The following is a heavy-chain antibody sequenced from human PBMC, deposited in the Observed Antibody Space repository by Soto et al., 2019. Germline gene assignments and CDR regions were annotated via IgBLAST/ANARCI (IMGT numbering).Heavy chain of an antibody. CDR3: ARVGYCSSTSCYGEDYYYYMDV. CDR1: GYTFTSYG. V-gene: IGHV1-18*01. CDR2: ISAYNGNT. Sequence: QVQLVQSGAEVKKPGASVKVSCKASGYTFTSYGISWVRQAPGQGLEWMGWISAYNGNTNYAQKLQGRVTMTTDTSTSTAYMELRRLRSDDTAVYYCARVGYCSSTSCYGEDYYYYMDVWGKGTTVTVSS. D-gene: IGHD2-2*01. J-gene: IGHJ6*03.